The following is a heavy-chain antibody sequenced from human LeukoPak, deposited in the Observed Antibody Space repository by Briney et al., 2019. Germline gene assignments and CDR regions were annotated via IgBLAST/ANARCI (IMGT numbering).Heavy chain of an antibody. CDR3: ARDCSSTSCKGYYYGMDV. Sequence: PWGSLRLSCAASGFTFSSYGRQGVRQAPGKGLEWVAVIWYDGSNKDYADSVKGRFTISRDNSHNTLYLQMNSMRAEDTAVYYCARDCSSTSCKGYYYGMDVWGQGTTVTVSS. CDR2: IWYDGSNK. J-gene: IGHJ6*02. D-gene: IGHD2-2*01. CDR1: GFTFSSYG. V-gene: IGHV3-33*01.